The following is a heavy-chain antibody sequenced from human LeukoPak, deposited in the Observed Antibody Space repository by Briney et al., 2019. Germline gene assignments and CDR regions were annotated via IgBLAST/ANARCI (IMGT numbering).Heavy chain of an antibody. CDR3: ARGDSSSWHNVY. CDR2: MNPNSGNT. D-gene: IGHD6-13*01. Sequence: ASVKVSCKASGYTFTSYDINWVRQATGQGLEWMGWMNPNSGNTGYAQKFQGRVTMTRNTSISTAYMELSSLRSEDTAVYYCARGDSSSWHNVYWGQGTLVTVSS. J-gene: IGHJ4*02. V-gene: IGHV1-8*01. CDR1: GYTFTSYD.